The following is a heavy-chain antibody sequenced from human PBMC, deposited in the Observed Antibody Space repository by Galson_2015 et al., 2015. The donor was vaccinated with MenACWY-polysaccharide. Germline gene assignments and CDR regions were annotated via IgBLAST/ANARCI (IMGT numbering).Heavy chain of an antibody. CDR2: ISYDESNK. J-gene: IGHJ6*02. CDR1: GFTFSSYA. Sequence: SLRLSCAASGFTFSSYAMHWVRRAPGKGLEWVAVISYDESNKYYADSVKDRFTISRDNSKNTLYLQMNSLRAEDTAVYYCARTYCDRTTCYGMDVWGQGTTVTVSS. CDR3: ARTYCDRTTCYGMDV. V-gene: IGHV3-30-3*01. D-gene: IGHD2-2*01.